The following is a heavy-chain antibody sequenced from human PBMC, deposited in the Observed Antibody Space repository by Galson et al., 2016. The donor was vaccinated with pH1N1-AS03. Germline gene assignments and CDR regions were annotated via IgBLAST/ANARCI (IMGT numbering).Heavy chain of an antibody. CDR1: GFTFGDYP. CDR2: IRSKTYGGTT. Sequence: SLRLSCAASGFTFGDYPLTWFRQAPGKGLEWVGFIRSKTYGGTTEYAASVKGRFTISRDNAKNSPYLQMNSLRVEDTAVYYCARDLDDGYRADLGYWGQGTLVTVSS. V-gene: IGHV3-49*03. CDR3: ARDLDDGYRADLGY. J-gene: IGHJ4*02. D-gene: IGHD5-12*01.